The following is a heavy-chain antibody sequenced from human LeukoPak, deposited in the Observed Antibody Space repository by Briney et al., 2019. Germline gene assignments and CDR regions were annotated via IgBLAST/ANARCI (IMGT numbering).Heavy chain of an antibody. J-gene: IGHJ3*02. CDR1: GFTFSSYA. Sequence: GGSLRLSCAASGFTFSSYAMHGVRQAPGKGLEWVAVISYDGSNKYYADSVKGRFTISRDNSKNTLYLQMNSLRAEDTAVYYCVGVRFLEWLRDAFDIWGQGTMVTVTS. D-gene: IGHD3-3*01. CDR3: VGVRFLEWLRDAFDI. V-gene: IGHV3-30-3*01. CDR2: ISYDGSNK.